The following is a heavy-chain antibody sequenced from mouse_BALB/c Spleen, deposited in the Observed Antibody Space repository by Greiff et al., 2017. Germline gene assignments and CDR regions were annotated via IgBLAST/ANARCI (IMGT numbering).Heavy chain of an antibody. J-gene: IGHJ2*01. CDR1: GFSFSNYW. Sequence: EVQLVESGGGLVQPGGSLKLSCVASGFSFSNYWMNWVRQSPGKGLEWVAEIRLKSNNYATHYAESGKGRFTISRDDSKSSVYMQMNNIRAEDTGIYYCTRTDWVDDWGQGTTLTVSS. V-gene: IGHV6-6*02. CDR2: IRLKSNNYAT. D-gene: IGHD4-1*01. CDR3: TRTDWVDD.